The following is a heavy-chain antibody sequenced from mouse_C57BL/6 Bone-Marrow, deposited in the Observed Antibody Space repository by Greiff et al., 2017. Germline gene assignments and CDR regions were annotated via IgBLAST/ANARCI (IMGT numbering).Heavy chain of an antibody. CDR1: GYAFTNYL. D-gene: IGHD4-1*01. V-gene: IGHV1-54*01. CDR2: INPGSGGT. J-gene: IGHJ2*01. Sequence: QVQLQQSGAELVRPGTSVKVSCKASGYAFTNYLIEWVKQRPGQGLEWIGVINPGSGGTNYNEKFKGKATLTADKFSSTAYMQLSSLTSEDSAVYFCARAALTVFDYWGQGTTLTVSS. CDR3: ARAALTVFDY.